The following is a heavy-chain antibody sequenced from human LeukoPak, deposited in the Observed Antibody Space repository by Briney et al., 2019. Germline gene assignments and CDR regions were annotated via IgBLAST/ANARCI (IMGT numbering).Heavy chain of an antibody. Sequence: GGSLRLSCAASGFSFRNYAMSWVRQAPAGGPEWVSSLRGNDETFYADSVKGRFTLSRDDSKNTVYLQLNNLRVEDTAIYYCAKANWVSNADAVWWGQETQVTVSS. V-gene: IGHV3-23*01. CDR1: GFSFRNYA. CDR3: AKANWVSNADAVW. D-gene: IGHD1-1*01. CDR2: LRGNDET. J-gene: IGHJ4*02.